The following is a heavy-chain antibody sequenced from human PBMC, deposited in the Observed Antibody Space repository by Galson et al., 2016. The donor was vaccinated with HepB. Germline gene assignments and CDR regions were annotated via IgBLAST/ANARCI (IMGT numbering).Heavy chain of an antibody. V-gene: IGHV5-10-1*01. Sequence: QSGADVKKPGESLRISCQGSGYSFSSYWISWVRRMPGKGLEWMGRIDPSDSYTNYSPSFKGHVTISSDKSISTAYLQWSSLKASDTAMYYCARQREYSYGDVDYWGQGTLVTVSS. D-gene: IGHD5-18*01. CDR3: ARQREYSYGDVDY. CDR2: IDPSDSYT. CDR1: GYSFSSYW. J-gene: IGHJ4*02.